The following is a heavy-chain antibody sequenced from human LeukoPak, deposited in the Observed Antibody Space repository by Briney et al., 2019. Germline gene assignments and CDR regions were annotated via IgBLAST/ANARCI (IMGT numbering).Heavy chain of an antibody. Sequence: SQTLSLTCTVSGGSISSGSYYWSWIRQPAGKGLEWIGRIYTSGSTNYNPSLKSRVTISVDTSKNQFSLKLNSVTAADTAVYYCARVTMGGYYNCWGQGTLVTVSS. CDR2: IYTSGST. V-gene: IGHV4-61*02. J-gene: IGHJ4*02. CDR1: GGSISSGSYY. D-gene: IGHD3-22*01. CDR3: ARVTMGGYYNC.